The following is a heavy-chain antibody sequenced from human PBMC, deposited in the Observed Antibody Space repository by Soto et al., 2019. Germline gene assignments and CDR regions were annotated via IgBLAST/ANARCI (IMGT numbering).Heavy chain of an antibody. CDR1: GFTFSSYA. V-gene: IGHV3-64D*06. CDR2: ISSNGGST. J-gene: IGHJ5*02. Sequence: GGSLRLSCSASGFTFSSYAMHWVRQAPGKGLEYVPAISSNGGSTYYADSVKGRFTISRDNSKNTLYFQMSSLRAEDTAVYYCVKGGEWLYLVWFDPWGQGTLVTVSS. CDR3: VKGGEWLYLVWFDP. D-gene: IGHD3-3*01.